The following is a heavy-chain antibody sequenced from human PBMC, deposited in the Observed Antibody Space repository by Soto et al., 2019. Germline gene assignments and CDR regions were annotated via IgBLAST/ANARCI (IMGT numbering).Heavy chain of an antibody. CDR3: AKVPTGEMATVFQAFDI. Sequence: GGSLRLSCVASEFTFSSYAMNWVRQAPGKGLEWVSAISYSGGRTYYADSVKGRFTISRDNSKNTLYLQMNSLRDEDTAVYYCAKVPTGEMATVFQAFDIWGQGTMVTVSS. CDR1: EFTFSSYA. J-gene: IGHJ3*02. D-gene: IGHD4-4*01. V-gene: IGHV3-23*01. CDR2: ISYSGGRT.